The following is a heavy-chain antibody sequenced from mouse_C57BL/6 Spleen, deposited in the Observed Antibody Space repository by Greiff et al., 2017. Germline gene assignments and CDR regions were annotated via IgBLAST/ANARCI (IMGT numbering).Heavy chain of an antibody. D-gene: IGHD1-1*02. Sequence: IQLQQSGPELVKPGASVKISFKASVYTFTDYYMNWVKQSHGKSLEWIGDINPNNGGTSYNQKFKGKATLTVDKSSSTAYMALRSLTSEDSAVYYCARERYVGNFAMDYWGQGTSVTVSS. CDR2: INPNNGGT. CDR3: ARERYVGNFAMDY. J-gene: IGHJ4*01. V-gene: IGHV1-26*01. CDR1: VYTFTDYY.